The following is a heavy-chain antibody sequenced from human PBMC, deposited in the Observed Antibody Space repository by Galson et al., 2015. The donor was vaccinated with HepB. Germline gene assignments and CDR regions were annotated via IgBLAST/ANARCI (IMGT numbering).Heavy chain of an antibody. J-gene: IGHJ4*02. CDR1: GYTFTAYS. CDR3: ARASPLDFVWVGVLLPFDY. Sequence: SVKVSCKASGYTFTAYSMHWVRQAPGQGLEWMGWINPNSGVTNYAQKFQGRVTMTRDTSISTAYMELSSLTSDDTAVYYCARASPLDFVWVGVLLPFDYCGQGTLVTVSS. CDR2: INPNSGVT. V-gene: IGHV1-2*02. D-gene: IGHD3/OR15-3a*01.